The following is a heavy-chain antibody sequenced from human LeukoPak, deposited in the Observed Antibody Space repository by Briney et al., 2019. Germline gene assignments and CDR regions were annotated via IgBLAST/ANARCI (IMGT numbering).Heavy chain of an antibody. J-gene: IGHJ4*02. D-gene: IGHD4-17*01. CDR3: ARAFTHGDYGGFFDY. V-gene: IGHV4-34*01. Sequence: SETLSLTCAVYGGSFSGYYWSWIRQPPGKGLEWIGEINHSGSTNYNPSLKSRVTISVDTSKNQFSLKLSSVTAADTAVYYCARAFTHGDYGGFFDYWGQGTLVTVSS. CDR1: GGSFSGYY. CDR2: INHSGST.